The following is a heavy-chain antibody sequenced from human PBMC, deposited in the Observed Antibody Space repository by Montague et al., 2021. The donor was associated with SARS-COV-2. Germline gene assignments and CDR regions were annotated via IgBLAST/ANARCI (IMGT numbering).Heavy chain of an antibody. CDR3: ARAQNTCFIANCVNYFDF. CDR2: IYYTGST. CDR1: GGSISSYY. D-gene: IGHD1-1*01. Sequence: SETLSLTCTVSGGSISSYYWSWIRQPPGKGLEWIGYIYYTGSTKYNPSLKSRVTMSLDRPTNRFSLRLNSVTAADTAMYYCARAQNTCFIANCVNYFDFWGLGAQVTVSS. V-gene: IGHV4-59*01. J-gene: IGHJ4*02.